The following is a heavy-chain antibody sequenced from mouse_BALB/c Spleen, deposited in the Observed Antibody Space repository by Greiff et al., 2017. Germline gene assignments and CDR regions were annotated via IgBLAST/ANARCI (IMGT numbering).Heavy chain of an antibody. CDR3: ARDYYGSNFDY. V-gene: IGHV5-6-3*01. D-gene: IGHD1-1*01. CDR2: INSNGGST. CDR1: GFTFSSYG. Sequence: EVKVVESGGGLVQPGGSLKLSCAASGFTFSSYGMSWVRQTPDKRLELVATINSNGGSTYYPDSVKGRFTISRDNAKNTLYLQMSSLKSEDTAMYYCARDYYGSNFDYWGQGTTLTVSS. J-gene: IGHJ2*01.